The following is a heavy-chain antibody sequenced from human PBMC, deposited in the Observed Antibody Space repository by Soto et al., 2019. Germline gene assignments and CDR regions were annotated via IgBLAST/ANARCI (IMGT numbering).Heavy chain of an antibody. J-gene: IGHJ3*02. Sequence: SETLSLTCAVYGGSFSGYYWSWIRQPPGKGLEWIREINHSGSTNYNPSLKSRVTISVDTSKNQFSLKLSSVTAADTAVYYCARDTTSDDYGDYRDAFDIWGQGTMVTVSS. CDR2: INHSGST. CDR1: GGSFSGYY. V-gene: IGHV4-34*01. D-gene: IGHD4-17*01. CDR3: ARDTTSDDYGDYRDAFDI.